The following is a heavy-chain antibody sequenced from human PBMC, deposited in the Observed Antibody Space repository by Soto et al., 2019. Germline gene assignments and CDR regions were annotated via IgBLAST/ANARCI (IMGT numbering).Heavy chain of an antibody. D-gene: IGHD3-9*01. J-gene: IGHJ3*01. CDR1: GFTFDSYG. CDR3: AKELYFEYTGGLFDL. V-gene: IGHV3-23*01. Sequence: EVQLLESGGGLVQPGGSLRLSCAASGFTFDSYGMSGVRQGPGKGMAWVSGISGSGTRTYAADSVKGRFTISRDNSKNMLYLQMNRLRAEDTAVDYCAKELYFEYTGGLFDLWGQGKVVIVSS. CDR2: ISGSGTRT.